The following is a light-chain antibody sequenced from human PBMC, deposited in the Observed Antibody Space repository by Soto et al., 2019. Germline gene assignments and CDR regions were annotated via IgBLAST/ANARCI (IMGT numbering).Light chain of an antibody. CDR1: QSISSY. J-gene: IGKJ5*01. CDR3: QQSYSTPIT. CDR2: AAS. Sequence: DIQMTQSPSSLSASVGDRVTITCRASQSISSYLNWYQHKPGKAPKLLIYAASSLQSGVPSRFSGSGSGTDFTLTISSLQPADFATYYCQQSYSTPITFGQGTRLEIK. V-gene: IGKV1-39*01.